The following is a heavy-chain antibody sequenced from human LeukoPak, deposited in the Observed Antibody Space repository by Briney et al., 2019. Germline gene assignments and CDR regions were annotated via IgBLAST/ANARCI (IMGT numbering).Heavy chain of an antibody. J-gene: IGHJ4*02. V-gene: IGHV4-34*01. CDR2: INHSGST. CDR3: ASSPLRLGELSFGIFDY. Sequence: SETLSLTCAVYGGSFSGYYWSWIRQPPGKGLEWIGEINHSGSTNYNPSLKSRVTISVDTSKNQFSLKLSSVTAADTAVYYCASSPLRLGELSFGIFDYWGQGTLVTVSS. D-gene: IGHD3-16*02. CDR1: GGSFSGYY.